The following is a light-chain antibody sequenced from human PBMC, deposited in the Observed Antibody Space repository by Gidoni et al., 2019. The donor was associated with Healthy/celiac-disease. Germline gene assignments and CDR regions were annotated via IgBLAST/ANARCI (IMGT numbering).Light chain of an antibody. CDR2: EVS. J-gene: IGLJ2*01. Sequence: QSALTQPPSASGSPGQSVTISCTGTSSDVGGYNYVSWFQKHPGKAPKLMIFEVSKRPSGVPDRFSGSKSGNTASLTVSGLQAEDEAVYYCSSYGGSNNYVVFGGGTKLTVL. CDR3: SSYGGSNNYVV. V-gene: IGLV2-8*01. CDR1: SSDVGGYNY.